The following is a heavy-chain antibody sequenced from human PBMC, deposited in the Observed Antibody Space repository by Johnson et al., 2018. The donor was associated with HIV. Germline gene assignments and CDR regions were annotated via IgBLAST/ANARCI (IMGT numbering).Heavy chain of an antibody. CDR2: LYRGGKT. CDR3: ARGPLPGMSPFDI. J-gene: IGHJ3*02. CDR1: GFIVSDHY. V-gene: IGHV3-66*02. Sequence: EVQLVESGGGLVQPGGSLRLSCAASGFIVSDHYMSWVRQAPGQGLEWVSGLYRGGKTFYAAPVKGRFTITRDNSKNTLSLQMDSLRVEDTAVYFCARGPLPGMSPFDIWGQGTMVTVSS.